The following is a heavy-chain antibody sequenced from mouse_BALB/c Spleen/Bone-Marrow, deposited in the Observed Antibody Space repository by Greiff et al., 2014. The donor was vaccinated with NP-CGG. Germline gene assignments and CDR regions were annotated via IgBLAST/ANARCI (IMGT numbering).Heavy chain of an antibody. D-gene: IGHD1-1*01. J-gene: IGHJ2*01. V-gene: IGHV14-3*02. CDR2: IDPANGNT. CDR3: ANYYYGSPFDY. Sequence: EVQLQESGAALVKPGASVKLSCTASGFNIKDTYMHWVKQRPEQGLEWIGRIDPANGNTKYDPKFQCKATITEDTYSNTAYLQLSSLTSEDTAVYYCANYYYGSPFDYWGQGTTLTVSS. CDR1: GFNIKDTY.